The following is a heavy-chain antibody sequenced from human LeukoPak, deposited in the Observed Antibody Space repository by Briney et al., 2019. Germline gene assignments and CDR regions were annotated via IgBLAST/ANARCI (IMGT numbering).Heavy chain of an antibody. CDR2: IIPIFGTA. J-gene: IGHJ4*02. CDR3: ARLRPTGGYFDY. CDR1: GGTFSSYA. D-gene: IGHD3-10*01. Sequence: GSSVKVSCKASGGTFSSYAISWVRQAPGQGLEWMGGIIPIFGTANYAQKFQGRVAITADESTSTAYMELSSLRSEDTAVYYCARLRPTGGYFDYWGQGTLVTVSS. V-gene: IGHV1-69*01.